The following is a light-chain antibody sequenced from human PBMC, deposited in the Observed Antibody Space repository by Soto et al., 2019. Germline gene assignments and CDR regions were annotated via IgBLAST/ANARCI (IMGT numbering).Light chain of an antibody. CDR2: DSY. J-gene: IGKJ3*01. V-gene: IGKV3-11*01. Sequence: EIVLTQSPATLSLSPGERATLSCRASQSVGSYLAGYQQKPGQAPRLLIYDSYKRATGIPARFSGSGSGTGFPLTISSLEPEYFALYYCQRLCHCPFTVGPGTKVDIK. CDR3: QRLCHCPFT. CDR1: QSVGSY.